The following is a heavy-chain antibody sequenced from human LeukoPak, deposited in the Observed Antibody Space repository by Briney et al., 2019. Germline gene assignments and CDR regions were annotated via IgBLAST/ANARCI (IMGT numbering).Heavy chain of an antibody. V-gene: IGHV4-39*01. J-gene: IGHJ4*02. CDR3: ARQYSK. D-gene: IGHD5-12*01. Sequence: PSETLSLTCTVSGVSINTGGDYWGWIRQTPGKGLEWIACISYSGASFYNPSLKSRVTISRDTSKNQFSLRLTSVSAADTAVYYCARQYSKWGQGTLLTVSS. CDR1: GVSINTGGDY. CDR2: ISYSGAS.